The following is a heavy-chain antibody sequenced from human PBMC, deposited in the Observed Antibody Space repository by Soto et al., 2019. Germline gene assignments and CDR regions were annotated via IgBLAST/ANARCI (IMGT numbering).Heavy chain of an antibody. D-gene: IGHD3-10*01. CDR3: ASGRGDYYGSGSQS. Sequence: QVQLQQWGAGLLKPSETLSLTCAVYGGSFSGYYWSWIRQPPGKGLEWIGEINHSGSTNYNPSLKSRVTIAVDTSKNQFSLRLGSVTAADTAVYYCASGRGDYYGSGSQSWGQGTLVTVSS. V-gene: IGHV4-34*01. CDR1: GGSFSGYY. CDR2: INHSGST. J-gene: IGHJ4*02.